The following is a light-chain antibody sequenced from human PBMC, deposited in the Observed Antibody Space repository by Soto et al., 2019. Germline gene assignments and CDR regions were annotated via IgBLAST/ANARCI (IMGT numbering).Light chain of an antibody. V-gene: IGKV3-20*01. CDR2: RAS. Sequence: EIVLAQSPRTLSLSPGEGATLSFRASQSVSSDYLAWYQQKPGQTPKVLIYRASSRATGIPDRFSGSGSGTDFTLTISRLEPEDFAMYYCQQFGSSPSITFGQGTRLEIK. CDR1: QSVSSDY. CDR3: QQFGSSPSIT. J-gene: IGKJ5*01.